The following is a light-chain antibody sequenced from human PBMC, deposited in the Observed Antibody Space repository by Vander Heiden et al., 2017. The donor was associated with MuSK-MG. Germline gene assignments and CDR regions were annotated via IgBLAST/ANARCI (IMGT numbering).Light chain of an antibody. CDR1: QSISSY. J-gene: IGKJ5*01. V-gene: IGKV1-39*01. CDR2: AAS. CDR3: QQSYSTRIT. Sequence: DIQMTQSPSSLSASVGDRVTITCRASQSISSYLNWYQQKPGKAPKLLIYAASSLQSGVPSRCSGSGSGTDFTLTISSLQPEDFATYYCQQSYSTRITFGQGTRLEMK.